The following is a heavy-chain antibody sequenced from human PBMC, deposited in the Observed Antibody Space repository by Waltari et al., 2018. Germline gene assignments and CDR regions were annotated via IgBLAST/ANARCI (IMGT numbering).Heavy chain of an antibody. J-gene: IGHJ6*03. Sequence: EVQLVQSGAELKKPGESLKISCEGSGYSFPSYWIGWVRQMPGKGLEWMGIIYPYGAKTRYSPSFKGQVTISADKSINTAYLQWSSLKASDTAIYYCARHGGSSSPYYYYYMDVWGKGTTVTVSS. D-gene: IGHD6-6*01. CDR3: ARHGGSSSPYYYYYMDV. CDR1: GYSFPSYW. CDR2: IYPYGAKT. V-gene: IGHV5-51*01.